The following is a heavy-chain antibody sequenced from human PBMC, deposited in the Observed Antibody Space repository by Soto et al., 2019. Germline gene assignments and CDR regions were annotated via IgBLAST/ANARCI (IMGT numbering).Heavy chain of an antibody. D-gene: IGHD3-16*02. CDR2: IYYSGST. V-gene: IGHV4-31*03. J-gene: IGHJ4*02. CDR1: GGSISSGGYY. CDR3: ARGYYDYVWGSYPRPPSYFDY. Sequence: PSETLSLTCTVSGGSISSGGYYWSWIRQHPGKGLEWIGYIYYSGSTYYNPSLKSRVTISVDTSKNQFSLKLSSVTAADTAVYYCARGYYDYVWGSYPRPPSYFDYWGQGTLVTVSS.